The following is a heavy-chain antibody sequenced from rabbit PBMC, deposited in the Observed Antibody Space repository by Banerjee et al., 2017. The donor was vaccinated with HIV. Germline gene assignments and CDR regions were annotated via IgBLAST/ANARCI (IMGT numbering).Heavy chain of an antibody. Sequence: SSSYWICWVRQAPGKGLEWIGCIDTGDGNTYYASWAKGRFTISKTSSTTVTLQLNSLTAADTATYFCARGSNYYAFNLWGPGTLVTVS. CDR3: ARGSNYYAFNL. CDR2: IDTGDGNT. J-gene: IGHJ4*01. V-gene: IGHV1S45*01. CDR1: SSSYW. D-gene: IGHD8-1*01.